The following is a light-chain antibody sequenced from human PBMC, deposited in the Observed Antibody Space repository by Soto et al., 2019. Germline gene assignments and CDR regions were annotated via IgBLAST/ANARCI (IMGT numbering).Light chain of an antibody. V-gene: IGKV3-15*01. J-gene: IGKJ1*01. CDR3: QQYNKWPQT. CDR2: GAS. Sequence: TQSPATLSVFPGVRATLSCGASQSVATNLAWYQQRPGQAPRLLIYGASKRAIGLPARFSGSGSGTEFTLTITSLQSEDFAVYYCQQYNKWPQTFGQGTEVDIK. CDR1: QSVATN.